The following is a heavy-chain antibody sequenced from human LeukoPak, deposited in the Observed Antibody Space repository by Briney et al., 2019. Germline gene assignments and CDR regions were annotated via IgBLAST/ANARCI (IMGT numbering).Heavy chain of an antibody. J-gene: IGHJ4*02. D-gene: IGHD3-10*01. Sequence: ASVKVSCKASGYTFTGYYMHWVRQAPGQGLAWMGWINPNSGGTNYAQKFQGRVTMTRDTSISTAYMELSRLRSDDTAVYYCARGALKLLWFREPSFCYFDYWGQGTLVTVSS. CDR3: ARGALKLLWFREPSFCYFDY. V-gene: IGHV1-2*02. CDR1: GYTFTGYY. CDR2: INPNSGGT.